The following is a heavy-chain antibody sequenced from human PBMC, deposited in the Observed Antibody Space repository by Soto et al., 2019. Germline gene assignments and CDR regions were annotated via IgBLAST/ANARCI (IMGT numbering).Heavy chain of an antibody. Sequence: SETLSLTCAVYGGSFSGYYWSWIRQPPGKGLEWIGEINHSGSTNYNPSLKSRVTISVDTSKNQFSLKLSSVTAADTAVYYCARAGYCSGGSCELSGTDYGMDVWGQGTTVTVSS. CDR3: ARAGYCSGGSCELSGTDYGMDV. CDR2: INHSGST. CDR1: GGSFSGYY. D-gene: IGHD2-15*01. V-gene: IGHV4-34*01. J-gene: IGHJ6*02.